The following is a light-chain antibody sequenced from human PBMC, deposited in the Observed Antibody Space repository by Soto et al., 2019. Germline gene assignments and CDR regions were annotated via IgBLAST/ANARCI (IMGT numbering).Light chain of an antibody. Sequence: EKVMTQSPATLSLSPGERATLSCRASQSLSSDLAWYQQKPGQAPRLLIYGASNRAAGVPARFSAWGSETDFTLTISDVEPEDFAVYYCQQRNIWPPVTFGQGTRLEIK. V-gene: IGKV3-11*01. J-gene: IGKJ5*01. CDR2: GAS. CDR3: QQRNIWPPVT. CDR1: QSLSSD.